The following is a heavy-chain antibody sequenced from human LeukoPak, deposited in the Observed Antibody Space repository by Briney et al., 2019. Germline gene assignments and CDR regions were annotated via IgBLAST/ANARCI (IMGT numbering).Heavy chain of an antibody. CDR2: IYHSGST. Sequence: NPSETLSLTCAVSGGSISSGGYSWSWIRQPPGKGLEWIGYIYHSGSTYYNPSLKSRVTISVDRSKNQFSLKLSSVTAADTAVYYCARSLGMFDYWGQGTLVTVSS. J-gene: IGHJ4*02. CDR1: GGSISSGGYS. V-gene: IGHV4-30-2*01. CDR3: ARSLGMFDY.